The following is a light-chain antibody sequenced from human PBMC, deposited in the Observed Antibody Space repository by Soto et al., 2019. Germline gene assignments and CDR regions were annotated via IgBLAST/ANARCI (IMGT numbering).Light chain of an antibody. CDR2: DAS. J-gene: IGKJ1*01. CDR3: QQRSNWSWT. Sequence: EIVLTQSPATLSLSPGERATISCRASQSVSSYLAWYQQKPGQAPRLLIYDASNKTTGIPARFSGSGSGTDFTLTISSLEPEDFAVYYCQQRSNWSWTFGQGTKV. V-gene: IGKV3-11*01. CDR1: QSVSSY.